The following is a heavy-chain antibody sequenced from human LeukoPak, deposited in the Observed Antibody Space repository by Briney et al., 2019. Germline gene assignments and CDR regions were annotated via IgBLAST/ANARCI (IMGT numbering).Heavy chain of an antibody. CDR3: AIAVASTQADY. V-gene: IGHV3-74*01. D-gene: IGHD6-19*01. CDR2: INSDGSST. CDR1: GFTFSSYW. J-gene: IGHJ4*02. Sequence: TGGSLRLSCAASGFTFSSYWMHWVRHAPGKGLVWVSRINSDGSSTSYADSVKGRFTISRDNAKNTLYLQMNSLRAEDTAVYYCAIAVASTQADYWGQGTLVTVSS.